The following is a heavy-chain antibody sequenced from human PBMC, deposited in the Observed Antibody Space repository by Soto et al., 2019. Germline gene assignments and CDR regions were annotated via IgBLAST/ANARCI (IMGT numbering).Heavy chain of an antibody. CDR2: ISSSSSTI. J-gene: IGHJ1*01. D-gene: IGHD2-2*01. CDR1: GFTFSSYS. CDR3: ARDSYRECRSTSCYWAEYFQH. Sequence: EVQLVESGGGLVQPGGSLRLSCAASGFTFSSYSMNWVRQAPGKGLEWGSYISSSSSTIYYADSVKCRFTISRDNAKNSLYLQMNRLRAEDTAVYYCARDSYRECRSTSCYWAEYFQHWGQVTLFTVSS. V-gene: IGHV3-48*01.